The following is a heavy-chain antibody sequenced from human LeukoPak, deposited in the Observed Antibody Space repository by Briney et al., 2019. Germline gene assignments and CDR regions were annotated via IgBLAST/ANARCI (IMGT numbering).Heavy chain of an antibody. D-gene: IGHD1-26*01. J-gene: IGHJ4*02. Sequence: SETLSLTCTVSGGSISSYYWSWIRQPAGKGLEWIGRIYTSGSTNYNASLKSRVSMSVDTSKNQFSLKLSSVTAADTAVFYCARENSGSYREFDYWGQGTLVTVSS. CDR2: IYTSGST. CDR1: GGSISSYY. V-gene: IGHV4-4*07. CDR3: ARENSGSYREFDY.